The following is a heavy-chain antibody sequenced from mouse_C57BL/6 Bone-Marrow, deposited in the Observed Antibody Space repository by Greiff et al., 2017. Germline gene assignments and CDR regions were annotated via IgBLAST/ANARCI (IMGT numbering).Heavy chain of an antibody. CDR2: IHPNSGST. D-gene: IGHD2-3*01. V-gene: IGHV1-64*01. CDR1: GYTFTSYW. CDR3: ARRWLRFDY. J-gene: IGHJ2*01. Sequence: QVQLQQSGAELVKPGASVKLSCKASGYTFTSYWMHWVKQRPGQGLEWIGMIHPNSGSTNYNEKFKSKATLTVDKSSSTAYMRLSSLTSEDSAVYYCARRWLRFDYWGQGTTLTVSS.